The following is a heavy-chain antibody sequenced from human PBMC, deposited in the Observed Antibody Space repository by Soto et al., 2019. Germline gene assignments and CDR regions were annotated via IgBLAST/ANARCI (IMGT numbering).Heavy chain of an antibody. D-gene: IGHD3-10*01. V-gene: IGHV4-31*03. CDR3: AREEAVRIERWFDL. CDR2: ISYTGST. CDR1: GGSMSSVGSY. Sequence: PSETLSLTCTVSGGSMSSVGSYWTWIRQHPGKGLEWSGYISYTGSTHYNPSFKSRVSISVATSQNQFTLKLSSVTAADTAVYYCAREEAVRIERWFDLWGQGTQVTVSS. J-gene: IGHJ5*02.